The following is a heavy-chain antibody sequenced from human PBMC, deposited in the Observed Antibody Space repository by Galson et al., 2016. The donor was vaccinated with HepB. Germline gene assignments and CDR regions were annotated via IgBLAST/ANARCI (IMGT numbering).Heavy chain of an antibody. V-gene: IGHV3-7*03. J-gene: IGHJ4*02. D-gene: IGHD1-26*01. CDR3: ARDSGNYHFDD. CDR1: GFIFDDYA. CDR2: IKQDGSQK. Sequence: SLRLSCAASGFIFDDYAMHWVRQAPGKGLEWVANIKQDGSQKYYVDSVKGRFTISRDNAQNSQYLQMSSLRAEDTAVYYCARDSGNYHFDDWGQGTLVTVSS.